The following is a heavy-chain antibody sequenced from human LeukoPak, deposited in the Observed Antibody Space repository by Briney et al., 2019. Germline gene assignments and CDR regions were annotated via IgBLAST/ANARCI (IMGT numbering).Heavy chain of an antibody. D-gene: IGHD5-24*01. J-gene: IGHJ4*02. CDR3: ARGGIMATPDY. CDR1: GGSFSGYY. Sequence: SETLSLTCAVYGGSFSGYYWSWIRQPPGKGLEWIGEINHSGSTNYNPSLKSRVTISVDTSKNQFSLKLSSVTAADTAVYYCARGGIMATPDYWGQGTLVTVSS. CDR2: INHSGST. V-gene: IGHV4-34*01.